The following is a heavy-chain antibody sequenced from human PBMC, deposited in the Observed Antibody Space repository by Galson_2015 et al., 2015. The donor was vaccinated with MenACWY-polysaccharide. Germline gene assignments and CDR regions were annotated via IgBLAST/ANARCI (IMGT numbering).Heavy chain of an antibody. D-gene: IGHD2-2*01. CDR2: ISGSGRSI. V-gene: IGHV3-23*01. CDR3: AKDQSVGSKDAPFDY. Sequence: SLRLSCAASGFTPTTYAMSWVRQAPGKGLEWVSGISGSGRSIYYADSVKGRFTISRDYAKNTLYLQMSGLRVEDTAVYYCAKDQSVGSKDAPFDYWGQRTVVTVSS. J-gene: IGHJ4*02. CDR1: GFTPTTYA.